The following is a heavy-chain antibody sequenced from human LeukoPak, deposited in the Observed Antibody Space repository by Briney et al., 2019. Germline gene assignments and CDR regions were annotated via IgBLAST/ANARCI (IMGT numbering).Heavy chain of an antibody. CDR2: RSGGST. CDR3: ARAPITSPFYFDY. CDR1: GFAFDEHG. Sequence: GGSLRLSCTASGFAFDEHGMSWVRQVPGKGLEWVSGRSGGSTGYADPLRGRFTISRDNAKNSLYLQMDRLRAEDTALYYCARAPITSPFYFDYWGQGTLVTVSS. J-gene: IGHJ4*02. V-gene: IGHV3-20*04. D-gene: IGHD2-2*01.